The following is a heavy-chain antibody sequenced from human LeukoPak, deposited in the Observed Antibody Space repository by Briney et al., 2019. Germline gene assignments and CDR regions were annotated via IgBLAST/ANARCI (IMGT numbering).Heavy chain of an antibody. CDR3: ARRLGATVTIGY. CDR1: GFTFISYS. Sequence: GGSLGLSCEASGFTFISYSMNWVRKAPGKGREGVSSISSSSSYIYYADSVKGRFTISRDNAKNSLYLQMNSLRAEDTAVYYCARRLGATVTIGYWGQGTLVTVSS. CDR2: ISSSSSYI. J-gene: IGHJ4*02. D-gene: IGHD4-17*01. V-gene: IGHV3-21*01.